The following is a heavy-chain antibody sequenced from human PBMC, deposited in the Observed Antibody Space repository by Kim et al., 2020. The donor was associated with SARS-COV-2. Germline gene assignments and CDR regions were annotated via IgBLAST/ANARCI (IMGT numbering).Heavy chain of an antibody. CDR1: GFTFSSYA. D-gene: IGHD6-13*01. Sequence: GGSLRLSCAASGFTFSSYAMSWVRQAPGKGLEWVSAISGSGGSTYYADSVKGRFTISRDNSKNTLYLQMNSLRAEDTAVYYCAKGISVSSSWYIGYYYYGMDVWGQGTTVTVSS. CDR3: AKGISVSSSWYIGYYYYGMDV. CDR2: ISGSGGST. V-gene: IGHV3-23*01. J-gene: IGHJ6*02.